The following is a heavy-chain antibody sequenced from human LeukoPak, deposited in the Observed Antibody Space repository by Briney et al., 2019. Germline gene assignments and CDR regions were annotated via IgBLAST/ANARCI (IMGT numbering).Heavy chain of an antibody. CDR3: ARVGIRFLEQYYFDY. V-gene: IGHV4-34*01. J-gene: IGHJ4*02. Sequence: SETLSLTCAVYGGSFSGYYWSWIRQPPGKGLEWIGEINHSGSTNYNPSLKSRVTISVDTSKNQFSLKLSSVTAADTAVYYCARVGIRFLEQYYFDYWGQGTLVTVSS. CDR1: GGSFSGYY. CDR2: INHSGST. D-gene: IGHD3-3*01.